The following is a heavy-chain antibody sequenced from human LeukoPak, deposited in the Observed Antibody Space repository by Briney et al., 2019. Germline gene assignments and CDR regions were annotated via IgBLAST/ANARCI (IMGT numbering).Heavy chain of an antibody. CDR1: GYTFTNYY. D-gene: IGHD6-6*01. CDR2: INPSGGST. V-gene: IGHV1-46*01. J-gene: IGHJ4*02. CDR3: ARTAGRTFDH. Sequence: ASVKVSCKTSGYTFTNYYMHWVRQAPGQGLEWMGVINPSGGSTYYAQKFQGRVTMTRDTSTSTVYMELSSLRSEDTAVYYCARTAGRTFDHWGQGTLVTVSS.